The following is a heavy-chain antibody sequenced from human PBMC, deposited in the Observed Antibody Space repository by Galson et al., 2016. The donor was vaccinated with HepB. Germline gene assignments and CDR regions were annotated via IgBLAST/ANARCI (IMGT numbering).Heavy chain of an antibody. Sequence: SLRLSCATSGFAFNTYAMHWIRQAPGKGLEWVSSISSSSSYIYYADSVKGRFTISRDNAKNSLYLQMNSLRAEDTAVYYCARDWIPYYYYGMDVWGQGTTVTVSS. CDR2: ISSSSSYI. D-gene: IGHD5-18*01. CDR3: ARDWIPYYYYGMDV. CDR1: GFAFNTYA. V-gene: IGHV3-21*01. J-gene: IGHJ6*02.